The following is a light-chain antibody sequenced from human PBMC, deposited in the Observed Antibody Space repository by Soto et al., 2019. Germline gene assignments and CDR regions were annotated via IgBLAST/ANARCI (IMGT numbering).Light chain of an antibody. V-gene: IGKV3-15*01. Sequence: EVVMTQSPATLSLSPGESATLSCRASESVSSNLAWYQQRPGQAPRLVIYGESTRATGIPARFSGSGSGTELNLTISRLQSEDFAVYYCQKYNDWPPTCGQGTKVDIK. CDR1: ESVSSN. CDR2: GES. J-gene: IGKJ1*01. CDR3: QKYNDWPPT.